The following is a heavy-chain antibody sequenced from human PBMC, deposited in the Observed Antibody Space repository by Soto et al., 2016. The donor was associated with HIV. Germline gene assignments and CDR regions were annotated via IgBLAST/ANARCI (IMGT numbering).Heavy chain of an antibody. CDR3: ATQPPVRHRGHGSGSYSASY. Sequence: EVQLLESGGGLVQPGGSLRLSCAASGFTFSSYAMSWVRQAPGKGLEWVSGISGSGGSTYYADSVKGRFTISRDNSKNTLYLQMNSLRAEDTAVYYCATQPPVRHRGHGSGSYSASYWGQGTLVTVSS. CDR1: GFTFSSYA. V-gene: IGHV3-23*01. J-gene: IGHJ4*02. CDR2: ISGSGGST. D-gene: IGHD3-10*01.